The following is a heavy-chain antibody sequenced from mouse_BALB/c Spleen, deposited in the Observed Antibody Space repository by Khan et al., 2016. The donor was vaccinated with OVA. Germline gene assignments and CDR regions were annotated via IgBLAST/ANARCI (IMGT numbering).Heavy chain of an antibody. D-gene: IGHD2-10*01. J-gene: IGHJ3*01. Sequence: VQLQQSGADFVKPGASVKLSCTASGFNIKDTYMHWINQRPQQGLVWIGRIDPATGDVKYDPKFQDKATLAADASSNTAYLQLSSLTSEDTAVYYCVRGAYSGLFAYWGQGTLVTVAA. CDR1: GFNIKDTY. CDR3: VRGAYSGLFAY. V-gene: IGHV14-3*02. CDR2: IDPATGDV.